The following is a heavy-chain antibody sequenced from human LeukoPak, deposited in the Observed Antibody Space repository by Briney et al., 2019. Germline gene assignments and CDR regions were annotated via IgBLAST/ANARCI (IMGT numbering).Heavy chain of an antibody. V-gene: IGHV4-30-4*01. CDR2: IYYSGST. J-gene: IGHJ4*01. Sequence: SETLSLTCTVSGGSISSGDYYWSWIRQPPGKGLEWIGAIYYSGSTYYNPSLKSRVTISVDTSKNQFSLKLSSVTAADTAVYYCANRIRYFDWSPPHFDYWGLGTLVTVSS. D-gene: IGHD3-9*01. CDR3: ANRIRYFDWSPPHFDY. CDR1: GGSISSGDYY.